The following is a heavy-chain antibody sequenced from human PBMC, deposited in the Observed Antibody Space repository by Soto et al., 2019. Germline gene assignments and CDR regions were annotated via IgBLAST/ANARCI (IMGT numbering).Heavy chain of an antibody. D-gene: IGHD1-26*01. Sequence: GGSLRLSCAVSGFTFSSYWMSWVRQAPGKGLEWVANMNQDGSEKYYVDSVKGRFTISRDNAKNSLYLQMNSLRAEDTAIYYCVTEERFILGAVAWGPATLVTVS. V-gene: IGHV3-7*01. CDR3: VTEERFILGAVA. J-gene: IGHJ5*02. CDR1: GFTFSSYW. CDR2: MNQDGSEK.